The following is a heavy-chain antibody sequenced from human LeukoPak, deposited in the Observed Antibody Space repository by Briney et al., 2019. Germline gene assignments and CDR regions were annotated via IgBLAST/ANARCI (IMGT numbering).Heavy chain of an antibody. CDR2: ISWNSGSI. CDR1: GFTFDDYA. V-gene: IGHV3-9*01. CDR3: AKDISLSLTALFDP. Sequence: GGSLRLSCAASGFTFDDYAMHWVRQAPGKGLEWVSGISWNSGSIGYADSVKGQFTISRDNAKNSLYLQMNSLRAEDTALYYCAKDISLSLTALFDPWGQGTLVTVSS. J-gene: IGHJ5*02. D-gene: IGHD2/OR15-2a*01.